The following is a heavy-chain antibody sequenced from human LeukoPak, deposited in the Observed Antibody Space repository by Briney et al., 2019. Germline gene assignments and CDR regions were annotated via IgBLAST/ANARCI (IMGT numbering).Heavy chain of an antibody. CDR2: ISGSGGST. CDR1: GFTVSSNY. V-gene: IGHV3-23*01. CDR3: AKGCSGWHWYFDL. J-gene: IGHJ2*01. D-gene: IGHD6-19*01. Sequence: GGSLRLSCAASGFTVSSNYMSWVRQAPGKGLEWVSAISGSGGSTYYADSVKGRFTISRDNSKNTLYLQMNSLRAEDTAVYYCAKGCSGWHWYFDLWGRGTLVTVSS.